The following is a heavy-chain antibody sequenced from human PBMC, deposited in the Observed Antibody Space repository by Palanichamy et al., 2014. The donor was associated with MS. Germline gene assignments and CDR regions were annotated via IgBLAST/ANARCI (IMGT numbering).Heavy chain of an antibody. CDR1: GFTSSNYW. CDR3: ARVILPVNYDILTGYDY. CDR2: INSDGSST. D-gene: IGHD3-9*01. J-gene: IGHJ4*02. V-gene: IGHV3-74*01. Sequence: EVQLVESGGGLVQPGGSLRLSCAASGFTSSNYWMHWVRQAPGKGLVWVSRINSDGSSTNYADSVKGRFTISRDNAKNTLYLQMNSLRAEDTAVYYCARVILPVNYDILTGYDYWGQGTLVTVSS.